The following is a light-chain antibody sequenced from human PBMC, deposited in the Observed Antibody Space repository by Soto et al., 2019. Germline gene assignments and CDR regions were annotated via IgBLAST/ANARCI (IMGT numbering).Light chain of an antibody. V-gene: IGLV1-44*01. CDR2: SNN. J-gene: IGLJ2*01. CDR1: SSNIGSNT. CDR3: AAWDDNLNGVV. Sequence: QSVLTQPPSASGTPGQRVTISCSGSSSNIGSNTVSWYQQVPGTAPKLLNYSNNQRPSGVPDRCSGSKSGTSASLAISGLQSEDEADYYCAAWDDNLNGVVFGGGTKVTVL.